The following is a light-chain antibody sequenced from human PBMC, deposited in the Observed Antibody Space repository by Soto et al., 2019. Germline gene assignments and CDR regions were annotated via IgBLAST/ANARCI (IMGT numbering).Light chain of an antibody. CDR2: DNN. Sequence: QSVLTQPPSVSAAPGQKVTISCSGSSSNIGNNYVSWYQQLPGTAPKLLIYDNNKRPSGIPDRFSGSKSGTSATLGITGLQTVDEADYYCGTWDTSLSAVVFGAGTKLTVL. V-gene: IGLV1-51*01. CDR3: GTWDTSLSAVV. CDR1: SSNIGNNY. J-gene: IGLJ2*01.